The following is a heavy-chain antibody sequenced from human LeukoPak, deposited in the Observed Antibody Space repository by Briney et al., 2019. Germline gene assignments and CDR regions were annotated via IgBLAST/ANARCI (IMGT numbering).Heavy chain of an antibody. Sequence: GGSLRLSCAASGFTVSSNYMSWVRQAPGKGLEWVSVIYSGGSTYYADSVKGRFTISRDNSKNTLYLQMNSLRAEDTAVYYCARASRLPPSYYYYYMDVWGKGTTVTVSS. J-gene: IGHJ6*03. CDR1: GFTVSSNY. CDR3: ARASRLPPSYYYYYMDV. D-gene: IGHD2-15*01. V-gene: IGHV3-53*01. CDR2: IYSGGST.